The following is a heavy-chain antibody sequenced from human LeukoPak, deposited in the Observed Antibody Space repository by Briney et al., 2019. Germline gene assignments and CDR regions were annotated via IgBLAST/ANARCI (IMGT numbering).Heavy chain of an antibody. Sequence: GASLKISCQASGYSFTNYWIGWVRQMPGRGLECMGIIYPGDSDTRYSPSFQGQVTISADKSISTAYLQWNSLKASDTAMYYCARRSISAAGYDYWGLGTLVTVSS. J-gene: IGHJ4*02. D-gene: IGHD6-13*01. CDR1: GYSFTNYW. CDR2: IYPGDSDT. V-gene: IGHV5-51*01. CDR3: ARRSISAAGYDY.